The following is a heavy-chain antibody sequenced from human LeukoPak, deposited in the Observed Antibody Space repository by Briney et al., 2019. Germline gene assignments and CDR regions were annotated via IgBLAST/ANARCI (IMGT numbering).Heavy chain of an antibody. CDR1: GGSISSSSYY. J-gene: IGHJ4*02. D-gene: IGHD4-11*01. CDR2: IYYSGST. V-gene: IGHV4-39*07. CDR3: ARQTRLHIRPLDY. Sequence: SETLSLTCTVSGGSISSSSYYWGWIRQPPGKGLEWIGSIYYSGSTYYNPSLKSRVTISVDTSKNQFSLKLSSVTAADTAVYYCARQTRLHIRPLDYWGQGTLVTVSS.